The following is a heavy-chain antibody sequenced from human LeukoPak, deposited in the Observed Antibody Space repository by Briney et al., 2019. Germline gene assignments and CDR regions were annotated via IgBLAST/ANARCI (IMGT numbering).Heavy chain of an antibody. Sequence: PSETLSLTCTVSGGSISSGGYYWSWIRQPPGKGLEWIGYIYYSGPTYYDPSLESRVTISVDTSKNQFSLKLRSVTAADTAVYYCARGRWLIDYWGQGTLVTVSS. CDR3: ARGRWLIDY. J-gene: IGHJ4*02. CDR2: IYYSGPT. D-gene: IGHD5-24*01. V-gene: IGHV4-30-4*01. CDR1: GGSISSGGYY.